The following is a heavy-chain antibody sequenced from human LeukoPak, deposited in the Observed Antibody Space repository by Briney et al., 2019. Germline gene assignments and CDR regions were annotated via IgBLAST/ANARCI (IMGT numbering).Heavy chain of an antibody. CDR3: ARGGRTRLTMIVRGALVY. CDR1: GGSISSGDYY. D-gene: IGHD3-22*01. J-gene: IGHJ4*02. V-gene: IGHV4-30-4*01. CDR2: IYYSGST. Sequence: SEPLSLTCTVSGGSISSGDYYWNWIRQPPGKGLEWSGYIYYSGSTYYHPSLKSRATISLDTSNNQFSLKLSSVTAADTAVYYCARGGRTRLTMIVRGALVYWGQGTLVTVSS.